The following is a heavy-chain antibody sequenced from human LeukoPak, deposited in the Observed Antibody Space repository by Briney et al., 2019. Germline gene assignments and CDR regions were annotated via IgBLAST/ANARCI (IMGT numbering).Heavy chain of an antibody. Sequence: GGSLRLSCAASGFRFSTFAMSWVRQAPGKGLEWVSGISGGGSATYYADSVKGRFTISRDNSKNTLYLQMNSLRADDKAVYYCAKNNSARDGMDVWGQGTTVTVSS. CDR2: ISGGGSAT. CDR3: AKNNSARDGMDV. D-gene: IGHD2/OR15-2a*01. V-gene: IGHV3-23*01. CDR1: GFRFSTFA. J-gene: IGHJ6*02.